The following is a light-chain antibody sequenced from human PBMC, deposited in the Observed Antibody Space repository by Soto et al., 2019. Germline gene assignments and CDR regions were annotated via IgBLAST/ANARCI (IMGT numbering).Light chain of an antibody. V-gene: IGKV3-15*01. J-gene: IGKJ5*01. Sequence: EVVMTQSPATLSVSPGKRAILSCRASQTVGSNLAWYQQKPGQAPRLLIYGASTRATGIPARFSGSGSGTEFTLTITRLEPEDSAVYFCQQYTGPPTTFGQGTRLEIK. CDR1: QTVGSN. CDR2: GAS. CDR3: QQYTGPPTT.